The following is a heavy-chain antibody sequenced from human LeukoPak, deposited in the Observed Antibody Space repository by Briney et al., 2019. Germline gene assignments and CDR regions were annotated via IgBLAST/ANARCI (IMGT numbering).Heavy chain of an antibody. Sequence: GGSLRLSCAASGFSFNNAWMNWVRQAPGKGLEWVGRIKSKTDGGTTDYAAPVKGRFTISRDDSKKTLYMQMNSLKTEDTAVYYCARGGYYGDFDCWGQGTLVTVSS. CDR3: ARGGYYGDFDC. CDR1: GFSFNNAW. J-gene: IGHJ4*02. V-gene: IGHV3-15*01. CDR2: IKSKTDGGTT. D-gene: IGHD3-3*01.